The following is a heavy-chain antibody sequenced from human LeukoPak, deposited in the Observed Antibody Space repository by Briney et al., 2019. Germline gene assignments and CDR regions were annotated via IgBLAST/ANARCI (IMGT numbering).Heavy chain of an antibody. Sequence: GGSLRLSCAASGFTFSSYAMSWVRQAPGKGLEWVSAISSSGGSTYYADSVKGRFTISRDKSKNTLYLQMNSLRAEDTAVYYCAKDRRSGWYYFDYWGQGTLVTVSS. CDR2: ISSSGGST. V-gene: IGHV3-23*01. D-gene: IGHD6-19*01. CDR1: GFTFSSYA. CDR3: AKDRRSGWYYFDY. J-gene: IGHJ4*02.